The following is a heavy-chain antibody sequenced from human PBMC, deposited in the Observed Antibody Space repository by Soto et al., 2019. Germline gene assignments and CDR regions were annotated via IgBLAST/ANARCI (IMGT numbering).Heavy chain of an antibody. Sequence: SETLSLTCAVYGGSFSGYYWSWIRQPPGKGLEWIGEINHSGSTNYNPSLKSRVTISVDTSKNQFSLKLSSVTAADTAVYYCARGGPQSSRFLYPWGQGTLVTVSS. CDR1: GGSFSGYY. J-gene: IGHJ5*02. V-gene: IGHV4-34*01. D-gene: IGHD2-21*01. CDR2: INHSGST. CDR3: ARGGPQSSRFLYP.